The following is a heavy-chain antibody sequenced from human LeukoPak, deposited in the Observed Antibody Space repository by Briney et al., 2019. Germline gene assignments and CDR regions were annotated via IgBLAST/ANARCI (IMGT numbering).Heavy chain of an antibody. CDR3: AKANRDGYSWPEGDGFDY. J-gene: IGHJ4*02. D-gene: IGHD5-24*01. Sequence: PGGSLRLSCAASGFTFSSYGMHWVRQAPGKGLEWVAFIRYDGSNKYYADSVKGRFTISRDNSKNTLYLQMNSLRAEDTAVYYCAKANRDGYSWPEGDGFDYWGQGTLVTVSS. CDR1: GFTFSSYG. CDR2: IRYDGSNK. V-gene: IGHV3-30*02.